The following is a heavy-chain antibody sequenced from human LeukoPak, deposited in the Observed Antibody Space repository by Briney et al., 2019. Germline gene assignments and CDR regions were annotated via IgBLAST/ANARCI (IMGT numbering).Heavy chain of an antibody. CDR2: IYYSGST. V-gene: IGHV4-39*07. D-gene: IGHD7-27*01. CDR3: ARPLTGDSTAFDI. CDR1: GGSISSSSYY. J-gene: IGHJ3*02. Sequence: SETLSLTCTVSGGSISSSSYYWGWIRQPPGKGLEWIGSIYYSGSTYYNPSLKSRVTISVDTSKNQFSLKLSSVTAADTAVYYCARPLTGDSTAFDIWGQGTMVTVSS.